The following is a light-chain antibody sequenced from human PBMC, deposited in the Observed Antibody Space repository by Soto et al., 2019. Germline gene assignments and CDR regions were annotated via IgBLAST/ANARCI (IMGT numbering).Light chain of an antibody. CDR2: DDN. V-gene: IGLV1-51*01. Sequence: QSVLTQPPSVSAAPGQKVTISCSGSSSNIGGNSVSWYQQLPGTAPKLLIYDDNKRPSGISDRFSGSKSGTSATLGITGFQTGDEADYYCGSWDSSLSAYVFGTGTKATVL. CDR3: GSWDSSLSAYV. CDR1: SSNIGGNS. J-gene: IGLJ1*01.